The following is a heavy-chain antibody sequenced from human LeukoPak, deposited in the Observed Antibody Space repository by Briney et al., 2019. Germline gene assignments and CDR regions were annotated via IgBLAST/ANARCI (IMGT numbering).Heavy chain of an antibody. D-gene: IGHD3-22*01. Sequence: PGGCLRLSCAASGFTFSSYAMSWVRQAPGKGLEWVSAISGSGGSTYYADSVKGRFTISRDNSKNTLYLQMNSLRAEDTAVYYCARGVIVVVNTFRYWGQGTLVTVSS. CDR2: ISGSGGST. V-gene: IGHV3-23*01. CDR3: ARGVIVVVNTFRY. J-gene: IGHJ4*02. CDR1: GFTFSSYA.